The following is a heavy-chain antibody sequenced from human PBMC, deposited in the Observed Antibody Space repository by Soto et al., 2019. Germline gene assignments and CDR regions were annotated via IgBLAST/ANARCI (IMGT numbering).Heavy chain of an antibody. CDR2: ISAYNGNT. CDR3: ARERPPADY. V-gene: IGHV1-18*01. CDR1: GYTFSSSG. J-gene: IGHJ4*02. Sequence: QVQLVQSGAEVKKPGASVKVSCKASGYTFSSSGISWVRQAPGQGLEWMGWISAYNGNTKYAQKLQGRVTMTTDTSTCTAYMELRSLSSDDTDLYYCARERPPADYWGQGTLVIVSS.